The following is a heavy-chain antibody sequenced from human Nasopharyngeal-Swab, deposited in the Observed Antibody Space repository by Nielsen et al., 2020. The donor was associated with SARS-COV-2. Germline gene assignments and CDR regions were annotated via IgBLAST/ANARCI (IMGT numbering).Heavy chain of an antibody. CDR1: GFTFSGYA. CDR3: AKYYGDYPYYYYYMDV. J-gene: IGHJ6*03. CDR2: ISGSGGST. V-gene: IGHV3-23*01. D-gene: IGHD4-17*01. Sequence: GGSLRLSCAASGFTFSGYAMSWVRQAPGKGLEWVSAISGSGGSTYYADSVKGRFTISRDNSKNTLYLQMNSLRAEDTAVYYCAKYYGDYPYYYYYMDVWGKGTTVTVSS.